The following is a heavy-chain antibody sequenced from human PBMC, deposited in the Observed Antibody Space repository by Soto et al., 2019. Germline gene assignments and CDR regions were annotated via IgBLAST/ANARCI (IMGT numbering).Heavy chain of an antibody. Sequence: QVQLQESGPGLVKPSETLSLTCTVSGGSISSYYWSWIRQPPGKGLEWIGDVYYSGSTNYNPSLKCLVTISVDTSQNRFSLKLSSVTAADTAVYYCAKDCGSTRTYYYYGMDVWCQGTTVTVSS. CDR2: VYYSGST. V-gene: IGHV4-59*01. CDR1: GGSISSYY. D-gene: IGHD1-26*01. CDR3: AKDCGSTRTYYYYGMDV. J-gene: IGHJ6*02.